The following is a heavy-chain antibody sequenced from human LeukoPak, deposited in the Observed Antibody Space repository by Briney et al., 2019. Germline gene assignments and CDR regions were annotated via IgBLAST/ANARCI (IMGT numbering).Heavy chain of an antibody. CDR3: ARNAGYFDY. Sequence: SETLSLTCTVSGDSISVYYWSWIRQPPGKGLEWIGYIYYSGSTNYNPSLKSRVTISVDTSKNQFSLKLSSVTAADTAVYYCARNAGYFDYWGQGTLVTVSS. J-gene: IGHJ4*02. CDR2: IYYSGST. V-gene: IGHV4-59*01. CDR1: GDSISVYY.